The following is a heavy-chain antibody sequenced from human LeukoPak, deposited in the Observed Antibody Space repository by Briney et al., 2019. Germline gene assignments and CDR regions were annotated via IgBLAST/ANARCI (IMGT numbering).Heavy chain of an antibody. Sequence: GGSLRLSCVASEFILSSYSMNWVRQAPGKGLEWVSYISSSSSTIYYADSVKGRFTISRDNSKNSLYLQMNSLRAEDTAVYYCVREGYSYGTYYYNYMDVWGKGTTVTVSS. D-gene: IGHD5-18*01. CDR3: VREGYSYGTYYYNYMDV. CDR2: ISSSSSTI. J-gene: IGHJ6*03. CDR1: EFILSSYS. V-gene: IGHV3-48*01.